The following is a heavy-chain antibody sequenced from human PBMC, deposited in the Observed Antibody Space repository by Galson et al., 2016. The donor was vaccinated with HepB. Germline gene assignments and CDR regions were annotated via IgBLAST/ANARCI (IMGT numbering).Heavy chain of an antibody. CDR1: DFDFSSYG. CDR3: VRARVRTGDYYYYYMDV. CDR2: IWYDGSNK. Sequence: SLRLSCAASDFDFSSYGMNWVRQAPGKGLEWVAVIWYDGSNKYYADSVKGRFTISRDNSNKMLYLQMNSLRVEDTAVYYCVRARVRTGDYYYYYMDVWGNGTAVSVSS. J-gene: IGHJ6*03. D-gene: IGHD3-10*01. V-gene: IGHV3-33*01.